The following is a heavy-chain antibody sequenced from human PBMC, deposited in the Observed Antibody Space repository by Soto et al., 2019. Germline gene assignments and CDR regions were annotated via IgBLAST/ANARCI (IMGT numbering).Heavy chain of an antibody. CDR3: ARENWVFDY. Sequence: EVQLVESGGGLVQPGGSLRLSCAASEFTFSTYWMTWVRQAPGKGLEWVANIAQGGGKKYYVDSVTGRFTISRDNAKNSLYLQMNSLGAEDTAVYYCARENWVFDYWGQGTLVTVSS. V-gene: IGHV3-7*01. J-gene: IGHJ4*02. CDR1: EFTFSTYW. CDR2: IAQGGGKK. D-gene: IGHD7-27*01.